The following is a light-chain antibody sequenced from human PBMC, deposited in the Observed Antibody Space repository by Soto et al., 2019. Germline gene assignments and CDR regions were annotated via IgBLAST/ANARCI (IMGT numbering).Light chain of an antibody. CDR2: AAS. CDR1: KTIARY. V-gene: IGKV1-39*01. J-gene: IGKJ5*01. CDR3: QQRSSWRIT. Sequence: DIQMTQSPSSLSASVGDRVTITCRATKTIARYLNWYQQHPGKAPKLLIYAASNLHSGVPSRFSGSGSGTEFTLTISSLQSEDFAVYYCQQRSSWRITFGQGTRLEIK.